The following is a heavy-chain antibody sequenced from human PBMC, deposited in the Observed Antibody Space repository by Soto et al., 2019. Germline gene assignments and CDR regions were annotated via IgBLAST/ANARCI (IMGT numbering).Heavy chain of an antibody. V-gene: IGHV1-69*06. CDR1: GCTFSSYA. Sequence: SVKVSCKASGCTFSSYAISWVRQAPGQGLEWMGGIIPIFGTANYAQKFQGRVTITADKSTSTAYMELSSLRSEDTAVYYCASGRYPTYYFDSWGQVTLLIVSX. CDR2: IIPIFGTA. CDR3: ASGRYPTYYFDS. J-gene: IGHJ4*02. D-gene: IGHD1-1*01.